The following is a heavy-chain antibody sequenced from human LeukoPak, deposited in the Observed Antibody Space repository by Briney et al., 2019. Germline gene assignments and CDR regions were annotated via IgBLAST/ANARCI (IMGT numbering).Heavy chain of an antibody. CDR2: IKQDGSKK. Sequence: GGSLRLSCVASGFPFSSYWMTWVRQAPGKGLEWVANIKQDGSKKSYVDSVKGRFTISRDNAKNSLYLQMNSLRAEDTAVYYCARDKPDAFDIWGQGTMVTVSS. V-gene: IGHV3-7*01. J-gene: IGHJ3*02. CDR1: GFPFSSYW. CDR3: ARDKPDAFDI.